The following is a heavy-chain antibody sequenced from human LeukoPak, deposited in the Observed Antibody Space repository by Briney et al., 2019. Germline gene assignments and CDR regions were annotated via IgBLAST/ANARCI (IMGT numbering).Heavy chain of an antibody. CDR2: ISYSGST. CDR1: GGSISSYY. D-gene: IGHD2/OR15-2a*01. V-gene: IGHV4-59*01. Sequence: SETLSLTCTVSGGSISSYYWSWIRQPPGKGLEWIGYISYSGSTNYNPSLESRVTISVDTSKNHFSLKVASVTAADTAVYYCARESRGRDYFNAHFDYWGQGSLVTVSS. J-gene: IGHJ4*02. CDR3: ARESRGRDYFNAHFDY.